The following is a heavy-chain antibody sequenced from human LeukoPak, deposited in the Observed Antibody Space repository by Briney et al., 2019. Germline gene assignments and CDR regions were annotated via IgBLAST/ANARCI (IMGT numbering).Heavy chain of an antibody. J-gene: IGHJ4*02. D-gene: IGHD6-13*01. CDR1: GYTFTSYA. CDR3: ATSPGIAAPSGYYFDH. Sequence: GASVKVSCKASGYTFTSYAMNWVRQAPGQGPEWMGWIITNTGNPTYAQGFTGRFVFSVDTSVSTAYLQISSLKTEDTAVYYCATSPGIAAPSGYYFDHWGQGTLVTVSS. CDR2: IITNTGNP. V-gene: IGHV7-4-1*02.